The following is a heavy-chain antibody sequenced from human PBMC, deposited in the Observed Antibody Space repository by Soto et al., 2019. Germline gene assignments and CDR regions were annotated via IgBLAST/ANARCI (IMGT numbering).Heavy chain of an antibody. CDR2: ISYDGSNK. CDR1: GFTFSSYA. J-gene: IGHJ3*02. V-gene: IGHV3-30-3*01. D-gene: IGHD5-18*01. CDR3: AKSKEPQLWPDFAYAFDI. Sequence: GGSLRLSCAASGFTFSSYAMHWVRQAPGKGLEWVAVISYDGSNKYYADSVKGRFTISRDNSKNTLYLQMNSLRAEDTAVYYCAKSKEPQLWPDFAYAFDIWGQGTMVTVSS.